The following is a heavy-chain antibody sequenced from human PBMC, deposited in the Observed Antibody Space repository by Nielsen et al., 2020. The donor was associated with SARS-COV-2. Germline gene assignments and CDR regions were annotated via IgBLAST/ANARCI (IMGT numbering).Heavy chain of an antibody. V-gene: IGHV3-74*01. J-gene: IGHJ5*02. CDR1: GFTFSSYW. Sequence: GESLKISCAASGFTFSSYWMHWVRQAPGKGLVWVSHILSDGSTINYADSVRGRFTISRDNAKNTLYLQMNSLRAEDTAVYYCARKRAVDPTGYEDLWGQGTLVSVSS. CDR2: ILSDGSTI. CDR3: ARKRAVDPTGYEDL. D-gene: IGHD3-3*01.